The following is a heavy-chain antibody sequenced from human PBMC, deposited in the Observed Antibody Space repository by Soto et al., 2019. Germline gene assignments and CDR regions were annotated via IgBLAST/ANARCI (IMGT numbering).Heavy chain of an antibody. CDR3: ARLGYCSGGSCSSKSPVDV. CDR1: GGSISSSSYY. Sequence: SETLSLTCTVSGGSISSSSYYWGCIRQPPGKGLEWIGSIYYSGSTYYNPSLKSRVTISVDTSKNQFSLKLSSVTAADTAVYYCARLGYCSGGSCSSKSPVDVWGKGTTVTVSS. V-gene: IGHV4-39*01. J-gene: IGHJ6*04. CDR2: IYYSGST. D-gene: IGHD2-15*01.